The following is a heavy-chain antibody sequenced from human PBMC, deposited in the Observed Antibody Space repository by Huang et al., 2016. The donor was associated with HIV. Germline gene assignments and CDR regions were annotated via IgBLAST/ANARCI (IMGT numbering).Heavy chain of an antibody. CDR1: GYTFTSYG. CDR2: ISIYNGNT. Sequence: QVQLVQSGAEVQQPGASVKVSCKASGYTFTSYGISWVRQAPGQGLEWMGWISIYNGNTKYAQKFQGRVTMTRDTSTSTAYMELRSLRSDDTAVYYCARVPEQQPWDWWGRGTLVTVSS. D-gene: IGHD6-13*01. J-gene: IGHJ4*02. CDR3: ARVPEQQPWDW. V-gene: IGHV1-18*01.